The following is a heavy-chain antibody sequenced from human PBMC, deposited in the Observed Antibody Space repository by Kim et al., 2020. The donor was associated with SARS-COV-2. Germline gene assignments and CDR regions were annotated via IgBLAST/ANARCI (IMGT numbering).Heavy chain of an antibody. V-gene: IGHV3-23*03. J-gene: IGHJ3*02. D-gene: IGHD3-10*01. CDR2: IYSGGSST. Sequence: GGSLRLSCAASGFTFSSYAMSWVRQAPGKGLEWVSVIYSGGSSTYYADSVKGRFTISRDNSKNTLYLQMNSLRAEDTAVYYCAQTRGGVLWFGELSGDDAFDIWGQGTMDTVSS. CDR3: AQTRGGVLWFGELSGDDAFDI. CDR1: GFTFSSYA.